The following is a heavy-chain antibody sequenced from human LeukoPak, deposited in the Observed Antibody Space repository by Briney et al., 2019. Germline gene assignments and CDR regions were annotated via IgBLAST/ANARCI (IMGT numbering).Heavy chain of an antibody. J-gene: IGHJ4*02. Sequence: PGGSLRLSCAASGFTFSSYAMSWVRQAPGKGLEWVSAISGSGGSTYYADSVKGRFTISRDNSKYTLYLQMNSLRAEDTAVYYCAKGKRVAVAGPPLYFDYWGQGTLVTVSS. V-gene: IGHV3-23*01. D-gene: IGHD6-19*01. CDR3: AKGKRVAVAGPPLYFDY. CDR1: GFTFSSYA. CDR2: ISGSGGST.